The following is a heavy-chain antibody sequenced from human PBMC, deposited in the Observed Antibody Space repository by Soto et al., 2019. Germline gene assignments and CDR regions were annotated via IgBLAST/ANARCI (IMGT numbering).Heavy chain of an antibody. J-gene: IGHJ4*02. Sequence: QVQLVQSGAEVKKPGSSVKVSCKASGGTFRSYAISWVRQAPGQGLEWMGGLIPIFGTANYAQKFQGRVTITADESTRTAYMELSSLRSEDTAVYYCARREGVHHYCDYLYYFDYWGQGTLVTVSS. CDR1: GGTFRSYA. CDR3: ARREGVHHYCDYLYYFDY. D-gene: IGHD4-17*01. V-gene: IGHV1-69*01. CDR2: LIPIFGTA.